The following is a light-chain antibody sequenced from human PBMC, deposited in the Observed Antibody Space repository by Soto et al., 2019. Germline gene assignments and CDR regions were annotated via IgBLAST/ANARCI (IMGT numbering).Light chain of an antibody. J-gene: IGLJ2*01. CDR1: SSDVGIYNY. Sequence: QSALTQPASVSGSPGQSITISCTGTSSDVGIYNYVSWYQHHPGKAPKLIIYEVSNRPSGVSIRFSGSKSGNTASLAISGLQADDEADYYCISYTTSTTLVIFGGGTKLTVL. CDR2: EVS. V-gene: IGLV2-14*01. CDR3: ISYTTSTTLVI.